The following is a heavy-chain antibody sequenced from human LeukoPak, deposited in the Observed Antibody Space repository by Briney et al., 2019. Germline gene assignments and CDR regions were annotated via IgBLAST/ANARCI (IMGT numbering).Heavy chain of an antibody. Sequence: SVKVSCKASGGTFSSYAISWVRQAPGQGLEWMGGIIPIFGTANYAQKFQGRVTITTDESTSTAYMELSSLRSEDTAVYYCARWGPVPAADLRYYYYMDVWGKGTTVTVSS. CDR1: GGTFSSYA. J-gene: IGHJ6*03. CDR3: ARWGPVPAADLRYYYYMDV. D-gene: IGHD2-2*01. V-gene: IGHV1-69*05. CDR2: IIPIFGTA.